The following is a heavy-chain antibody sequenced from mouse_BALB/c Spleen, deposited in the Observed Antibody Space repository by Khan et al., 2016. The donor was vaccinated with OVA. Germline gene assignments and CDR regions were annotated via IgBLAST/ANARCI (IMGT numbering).Heavy chain of an antibody. CDR2: IDPSDNYT. V-gene: IGHV1-69*02. J-gene: IGHJ3*01. CDR3: ARSYFDGSSTWFGY. Sequence: QVQLQQPGAELVKPGASVKLSCKASGYTFTSFWLHWVKQRPGLGLEWIGEIDPSDNYTNYNQKFKGKATLTLDKSSSTAYMQLSSLTSEDSAVYYCARSYFDGSSTWFGYWGQGTLVTVSA. CDR1: GYTFTSFW. D-gene: IGHD1-1*01.